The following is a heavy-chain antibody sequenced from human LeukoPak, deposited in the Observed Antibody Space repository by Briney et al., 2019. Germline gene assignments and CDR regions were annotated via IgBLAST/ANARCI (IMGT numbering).Heavy chain of an antibody. CDR3: ARMAYSGGYYGFDY. Sequence: SETLSLTCTVSGGSISSSSYYWGWIRQPPGKGLEWIGSIYYSGSTYYNPSLKSRVAISVDTSKNQFSLKLSSVTAADTAVYYCARMAYSGGYYGFDYWGQGTLVTVSS. CDR1: GGSISSSSYY. J-gene: IGHJ4*02. D-gene: IGHD1-26*01. CDR2: IYYSGST. V-gene: IGHV4-39*07.